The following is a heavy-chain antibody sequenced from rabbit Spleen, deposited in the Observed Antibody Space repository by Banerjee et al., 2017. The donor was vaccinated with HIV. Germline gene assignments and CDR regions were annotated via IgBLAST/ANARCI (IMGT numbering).Heavy chain of an antibody. CDR3: ARDTGSSFSTYGMDL. CDR1: GFSFSSGYY. V-gene: IGHV1S45*01. J-gene: IGHJ6*01. D-gene: IGHD8-1*01. Sequence: QEQLVESGGGLVQPTGSLTLTCTASGFSFSSGYYMCWVRQAPGKGLEWIACIYTGRSGSTYSASWATGRFTCSKASSTTVTLQMTSLTAADTATYFCARDTGSSFSTYGMDLWGPGTLVTV. CDR2: IYTGRSGST.